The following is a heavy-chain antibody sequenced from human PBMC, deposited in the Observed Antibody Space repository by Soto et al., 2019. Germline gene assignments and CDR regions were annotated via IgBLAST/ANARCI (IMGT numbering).Heavy chain of an antibody. CDR1: GFSLSTARAS. D-gene: IGHD3-10*01. Sequence: QITLKESGPPLANPTQTLTLTCTFSGFSLSTARASVGWLRQPPGKALEWLALIYWDDDKRYSLSLKSRLTITKDTSTNQVVLTLSNMDPVDTATYYCAHSRGFGELAFDHWGQGTQVTVSS. V-gene: IGHV2-5*02. CDR2: IYWDDDK. J-gene: IGHJ4*02. CDR3: AHSRGFGELAFDH.